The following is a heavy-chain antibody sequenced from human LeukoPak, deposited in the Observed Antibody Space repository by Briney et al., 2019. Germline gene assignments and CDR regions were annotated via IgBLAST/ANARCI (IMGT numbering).Heavy chain of an antibody. CDR3: AKEYSGYDFDC. V-gene: IGHV3-23*01. CDR1: GFTFSDYY. D-gene: IGHD5-12*01. Sequence: GGSLRLSCAASGFTFSDYYMSWIRQAPGKGLEWVSAISGSAGFTYYADAVRGRFTVSRDISTNTVFLQMDSLRAGDTAVYYCAKEYSGYDFDCWGQGTLVTVSS. J-gene: IGHJ4*01. CDR2: ISGSAGFT.